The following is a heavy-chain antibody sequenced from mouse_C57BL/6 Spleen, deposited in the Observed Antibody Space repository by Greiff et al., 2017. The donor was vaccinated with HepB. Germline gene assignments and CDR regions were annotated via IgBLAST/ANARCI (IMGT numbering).Heavy chain of an antibody. Sequence: EVKLVESGGGLVKPGGSLKLSCAASGFTFSDYGMHWVRKAPEKGLEWVAYISSGSSTNYYADTVKDRFTISRDNAKNTLFLQMTSLRSEDTAVYYCSSDGNDGYYYSLDYWGQGTSVTVSS. V-gene: IGHV5-17*01. CDR1: GFTFSDYG. J-gene: IGHJ4*01. D-gene: IGHD2-2*01. CDR2: ISSGSSTN. CDR3: SSDGNDGYYYSLDY.